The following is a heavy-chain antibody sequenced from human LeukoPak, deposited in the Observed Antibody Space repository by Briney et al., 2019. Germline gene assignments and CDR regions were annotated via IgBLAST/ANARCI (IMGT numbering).Heavy chain of an antibody. CDR1: GFPFSSYW. Sequence: SGGSLRLSCVASGFPFSSYWMTWVRQAPGKGLEWVANIKQDGSKKSYVDSVKGRFTISRDNSKNTLYLQMNSLRAEDTAVYYWAKDLAWFGDASAFGIWGQGTMVTVSS. V-gene: IGHV3-7*03. CDR3: AKDLAWFGDASAFGI. CDR2: IKQDGSKK. D-gene: IGHD3-10*01. J-gene: IGHJ3*02.